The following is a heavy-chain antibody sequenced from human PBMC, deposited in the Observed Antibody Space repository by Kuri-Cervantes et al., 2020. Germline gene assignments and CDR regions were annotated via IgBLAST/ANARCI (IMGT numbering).Heavy chain of an antibody. D-gene: IGHD6-19*01. J-gene: IGHJ5*02. CDR3: ARVGRALAVVAS. Sequence: ASVKVSCKASGYTFTGYYIHWVRQVPEQGFEWMGWINPNSGDTNYAQKFKGRVTMTSDTSISTVYMELNGLRSDDTAIFYCARVGRALAVVASWGQGTLVTVSS. V-gene: IGHV1-2*02. CDR2: INPNSGDT. CDR1: GYTFTGYY.